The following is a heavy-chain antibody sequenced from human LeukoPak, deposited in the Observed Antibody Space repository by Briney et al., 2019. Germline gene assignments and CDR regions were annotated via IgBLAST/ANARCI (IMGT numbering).Heavy chain of an antibody. CDR1: GYSFTSYW. CDR2: IYPGDSDT. J-gene: IGHJ4*02. CDR3: ARHTQTTVVTPGFDY. V-gene: IGHV5-51*01. D-gene: IGHD4-23*01. Sequence: GESLKISCKGSGYSFTSYWIGWVRQMPGKGLVWMGIIYPGDSDTRYSPSFQGQVTISADKSISTAYLQWSSLKASDTAMYYCARHTQTTVVTPGFDYWGQGTLVTVSS.